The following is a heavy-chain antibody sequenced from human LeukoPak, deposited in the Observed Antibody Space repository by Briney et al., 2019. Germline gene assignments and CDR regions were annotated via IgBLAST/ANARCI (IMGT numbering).Heavy chain of an antibody. Sequence: SETLSLTCTVSGGSFDSNYWSWIRQPAGKGLEWIGRISTSGSADYNPSLKGRVTMSVDTSKKLFSLKLSSVTAADTAVYYCARGIGTEIYLFDWFDFWGQGTLVTVSS. V-gene: IGHV4-4*07. CDR3: ARGIGTEIYLFDWFDF. J-gene: IGHJ5*01. CDR1: GGSFDSNY. D-gene: IGHD6-13*01. CDR2: ISTSGSA.